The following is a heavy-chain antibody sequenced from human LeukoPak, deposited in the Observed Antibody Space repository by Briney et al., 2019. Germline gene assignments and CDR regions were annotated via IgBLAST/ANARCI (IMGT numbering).Heavy chain of an antibody. CDR2: ISAYNGNT. V-gene: IGHV1-18*01. J-gene: IGHJ3*02. CDR1: GYTFTSYG. D-gene: IGHD6-6*01. CDR3: ARDRLYSSLDAFDI. Sequence: ASVKASSKASGYTFTSYGISWVRQAPGQGLEWMGWISAYNGNTNYAQKLQGRVTMTTDTSTSTAYMELRSLRSDDTAVYYCARDRLYSSLDAFDIWGQGTMVTVSS.